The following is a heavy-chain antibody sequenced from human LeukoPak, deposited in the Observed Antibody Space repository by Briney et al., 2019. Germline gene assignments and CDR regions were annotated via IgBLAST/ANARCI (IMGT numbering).Heavy chain of an antibody. CDR1: GFTFTSYA. J-gene: IGHJ3*02. V-gene: IGHV3-23*01. Sequence: GGSLRLFCVASGFTFTSYAMTWVRQAPGKGLEWVSAISGSGGSTYYAGSVKGRFTISRDNSKNTLSLQMNSLRAEDTAVYYCAKGESASYPDAFDIWGQGTMVTVSS. CDR2: ISGSGGST. D-gene: IGHD1-26*01. CDR3: AKGESASYPDAFDI.